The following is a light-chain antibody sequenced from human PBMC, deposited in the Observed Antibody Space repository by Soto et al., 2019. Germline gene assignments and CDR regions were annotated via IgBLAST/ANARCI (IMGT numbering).Light chain of an antibody. Sequence: DIQLTQSPSFLSASVGDRVTITCRASQGISSHLAWYQQKPGKAPKLLIYAASTLHSGVPSRFSGSGSGTEFTLTISSLQPEDFATYCCQQHNSYPITVGQGTRLEIK. CDR2: AAS. V-gene: IGKV1-9*01. J-gene: IGKJ5*01. CDR3: QQHNSYPIT. CDR1: QGISSH.